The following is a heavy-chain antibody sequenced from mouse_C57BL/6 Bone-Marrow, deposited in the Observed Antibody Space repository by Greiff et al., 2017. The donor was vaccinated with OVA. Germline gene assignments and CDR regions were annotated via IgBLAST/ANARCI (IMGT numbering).Heavy chain of an antibody. CDR1: GYTFTSYW. CDR3: AIEGGLRRRTYFDY. CDR2: IDPNSGGT. D-gene: IGHD2-4*01. J-gene: IGHJ2*01. Sequence: QVQLQQPGAELVKPGASVKLSCKASGYTFTSYWMHWVKQRPGRGLEWIGRIDPNSGGTKYNEKFKSKATLTVEKPSSTAYMQLRSLTSEDSSFYYCAIEGGLRRRTYFDYWGQGTTLTVSS. V-gene: IGHV1-72*01.